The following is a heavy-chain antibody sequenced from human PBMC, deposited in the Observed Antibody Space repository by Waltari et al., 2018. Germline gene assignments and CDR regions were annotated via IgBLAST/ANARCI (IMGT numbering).Heavy chain of an antibody. D-gene: IGHD6-13*01. CDR2: INHSRST. J-gene: IGHJ5*02. Sequence: QVQLQQWGAGLLKPSETLSLTCAVYGGSFSGYYWSWIRQPPGKGLEWIGEINHSRSTNYNPSLKIRVTISVDTSKTQFSLKLSSVTAADTAVYYGARGGYTYSSSWYAYWFDPWGQGTLVTVSS. CDR1: GGSFSGYY. CDR3: ARGGYTYSSSWYAYWFDP. V-gene: IGHV4-34*01.